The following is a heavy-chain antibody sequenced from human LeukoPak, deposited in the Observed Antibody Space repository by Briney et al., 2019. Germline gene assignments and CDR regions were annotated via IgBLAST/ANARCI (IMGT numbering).Heavy chain of an antibody. CDR1: GYTFTGYY. D-gene: IGHD2-21*01. Sequence: GASVKVSCKASGYTFTGYYMHWVRQAPGQGLEWMGWINPNSGGTNYAQKFQGRVTMTRDTSISTAYMELSRLRSEDAAVYYCARGESIAYCGGDCYMGDYWGQGTLVTVSS. CDR2: INPNSGGT. J-gene: IGHJ4*02. V-gene: IGHV1-2*02. CDR3: ARGESIAYCGGDCYMGDY.